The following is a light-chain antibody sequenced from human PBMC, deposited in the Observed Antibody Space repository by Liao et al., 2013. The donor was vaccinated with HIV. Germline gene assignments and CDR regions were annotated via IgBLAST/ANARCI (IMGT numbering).Light chain of an antibody. CDR3: QSADNSADYGLV. CDR2: KDT. V-gene: IGLV3-25*03. J-gene: IGLJ3*02. Sequence: SSELTQPPSVSVSPGQTATITCSGDGLSRHYGCWYQQKPGRAPVLLIYKDTERSSGVPERFSGSTSGTTVTLTISGVQAEDEADYYCQSADNSADYGLVFGGGTKLTVL. CDR1: GLSRHY.